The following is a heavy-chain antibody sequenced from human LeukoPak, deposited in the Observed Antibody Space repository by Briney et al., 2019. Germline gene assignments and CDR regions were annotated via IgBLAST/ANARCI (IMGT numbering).Heavy chain of an antibody. V-gene: IGHV3-11*04. D-gene: IGHD5-12*01. CDR3: ARRGYDSGNSYKSYHQYYMDV. J-gene: IGHJ6*03. CDR2: ISGTSSSR. CDR1: GFSFSNYY. Sequence: PGGSLRLSCVASGFSFSNYYMTWIRQAPGKGLEWVSYISGTSSSRYYADSVKGRFTVSRDNAKNSLFLEMNALRAEDTGVYYCARRGYDSGNSYKSYHQYYMDVWGKGTTVSVSS.